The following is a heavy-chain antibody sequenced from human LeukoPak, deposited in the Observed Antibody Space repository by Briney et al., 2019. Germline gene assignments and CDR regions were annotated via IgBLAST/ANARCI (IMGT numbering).Heavy chain of an antibody. Sequence: ASVKVSCKVSGYTFTSYGISWVRQAPGQGLEWMGWISAYNGNTNYTQKLQGRVTMTTDTSTSTAYMELRSLRSDDTAVYYCAREMATKSFDYWGQGTLVTVSS. CDR3: AREMATKSFDY. V-gene: IGHV1-18*01. D-gene: IGHD5-24*01. CDR2: ISAYNGNT. CDR1: GYTFTSYG. J-gene: IGHJ4*02.